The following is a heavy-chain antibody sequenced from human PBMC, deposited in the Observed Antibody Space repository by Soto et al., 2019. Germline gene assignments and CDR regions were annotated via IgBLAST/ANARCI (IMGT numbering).Heavy chain of an antibody. CDR1: GFTFSSYA. CDR2: ISGSGGST. Sequence: EVQLLESGGGLVQPGGSLRLSCAASGFTFSSYAMSWVRQAPGKGLEWVSAISGSGGSTYYADSVKGRFTISRDNSKNTLYLQMNSLRAEDTAVYYCARGVEMATIRIDYWGQGTLVTVSS. CDR3: ARGVEMATIRIDY. J-gene: IGHJ4*02. D-gene: IGHD5-12*01. V-gene: IGHV3-23*01.